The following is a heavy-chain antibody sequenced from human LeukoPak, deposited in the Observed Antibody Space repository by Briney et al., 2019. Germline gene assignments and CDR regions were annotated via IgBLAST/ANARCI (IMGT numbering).Heavy chain of an antibody. J-gene: IGHJ4*02. CDR2: IYYSGST. D-gene: IGHD3-10*01. CDR3: ARVGRITMVRGVIEQFDY. CDR1: GGSISSGGYY. Sequence: SETLSLTCTVSGGSISSGGYYWSWIRQHPGKGLEWIGYIYYSGSTYYNPSLKSRVTISVDTSKNQFSLKLSSVTAADTAVYYCARVGRITMVRGVIEQFDYRGQGTLVTVSS. V-gene: IGHV4-31*03.